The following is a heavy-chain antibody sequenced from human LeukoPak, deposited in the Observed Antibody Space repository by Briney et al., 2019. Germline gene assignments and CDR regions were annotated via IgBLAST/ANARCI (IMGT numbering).Heavy chain of an antibody. CDR2: IIPIFGTA. D-gene: IGHD5-12*01. J-gene: IGHJ4*02. CDR3: ARVAYSGYGYYFDY. Sequence: SVKVSCKDSGGTFSSYAISWVRQAPGQGLEWMGGIIPIFGTANYAQKFQGRVTITADESTSTAYMELSSLRSEDTAVYYCARVAYSGYGYYFDYWGQGTLVTVSS. CDR1: GGTFSSYA. V-gene: IGHV1-69*13.